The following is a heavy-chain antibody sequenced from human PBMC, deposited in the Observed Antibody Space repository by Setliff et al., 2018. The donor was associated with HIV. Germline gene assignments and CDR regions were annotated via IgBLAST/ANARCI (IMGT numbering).Heavy chain of an antibody. CDR2: IYHSGST. V-gene: IGHV4-4*02. CDR1: GGSISSSNW. D-gene: IGHD6-6*01. CDR3: ARFRGVHSSSLLDS. Sequence: SETLSLTCAVSGGSISSSNWWSWVRQPPGKGLEWIGEIYHSGSTYYNPSLKSRVTISVDTSNNQLFLKVSSVTAADTAVYYCARFRGVHSSSLLDSWGQGTLVTVSS. J-gene: IGHJ4*02.